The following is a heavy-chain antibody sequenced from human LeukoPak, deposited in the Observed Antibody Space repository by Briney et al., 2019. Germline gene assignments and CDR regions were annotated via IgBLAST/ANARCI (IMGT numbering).Heavy chain of an antibody. CDR3: AKRGLGDGIVGGDFDY. J-gene: IGHJ4*02. V-gene: IGHV3-23*01. Sequence: GGSLRLSCAASGFTFSSYAMSWVRQAPGKGLEWVSAISGSGGSTYYADSVKGRFTISRDNSKNTLYLQMHSLRAEGRAVYYGAKRGLGDGIVGGDFDYWGQGTLVTVSS. CDR1: GFTFSSYA. CDR2: ISGSGGST. D-gene: IGHD1-26*01.